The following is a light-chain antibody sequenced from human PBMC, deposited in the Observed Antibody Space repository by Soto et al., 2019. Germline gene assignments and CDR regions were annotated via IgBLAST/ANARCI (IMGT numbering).Light chain of an antibody. J-gene: IGKJ1*01. V-gene: IGKV1-5*01. CDR3: QQYNSYSPT. CDR1: QSISSW. CDR2: DAS. Sequence: DIRMNQSPATLSASVGDRVTITCRASQSISSWLAWYQQKPGKAPKLLIYDASSLESGVPSRFSGSGSGTEFTLTISSLQPDDFATYYCQQYNSYSPTSGQGTKVDIK.